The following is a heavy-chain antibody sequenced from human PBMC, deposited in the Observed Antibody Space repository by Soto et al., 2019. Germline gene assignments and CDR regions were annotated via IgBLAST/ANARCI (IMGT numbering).Heavy chain of an antibody. CDR1: GFTFSSYG. CDR2: IWYDGSNK. V-gene: IGHV3-33*01. Sequence: GGSLRLSCAASGFTFSSYGMHWVRQAPGKGLEWVAVIWYDGSNKYYADSVKGRFTISRDNSKNTLYLQMNSLRAEDTAVYYCARDGEIAASGGYYFDYWGQGTLVTVSS. J-gene: IGHJ4*02. CDR3: ARDGEIAASGGYYFDY. D-gene: IGHD6-6*01.